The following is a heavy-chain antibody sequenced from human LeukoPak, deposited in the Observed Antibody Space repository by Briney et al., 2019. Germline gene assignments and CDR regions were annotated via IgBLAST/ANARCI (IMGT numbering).Heavy chain of an antibody. CDR1: GFTFSSYG. V-gene: IGHV3-30*02. CDR3: AKSTSTSIYDAFDV. J-gene: IGHJ3*01. D-gene: IGHD2-2*01. Sequence: PGGSLRLSCAASGFTFSSYGMHWVRQAPGKGLEWVAFIRYDGSNKYYADSVEGRFTISRDNSKNTLYLQMNSLRAEDTAVYYCAKSTSTSIYDAFDVWGQGTMVTVSS. CDR2: IRYDGSNK.